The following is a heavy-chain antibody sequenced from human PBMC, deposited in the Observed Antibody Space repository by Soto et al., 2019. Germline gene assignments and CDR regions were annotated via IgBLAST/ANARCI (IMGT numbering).Heavy chain of an antibody. CDR1: GFTFGDYA. V-gene: IGHV3-49*03. Sequence: GGSLRLSCTASGFTFGDYAMSWFRQAPGKGLEWVGFIRSKAYGGTTEYAASVKGRFTISRDDSKSIAYLQMNSLKTEDTAVYYCTRVRPPRITIFGVEMYYMDVWGKGTTVTVSS. CDR2: IRSKAYGGTT. J-gene: IGHJ6*03. CDR3: TRVRPPRITIFGVEMYYMDV. D-gene: IGHD3-3*01.